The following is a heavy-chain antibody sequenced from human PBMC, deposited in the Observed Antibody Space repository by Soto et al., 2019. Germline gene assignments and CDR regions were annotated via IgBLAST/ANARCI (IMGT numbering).Heavy chain of an antibody. J-gene: IGHJ6*02. V-gene: IGHV3-23*01. Sequence: EVQLLESGGGLVQPGGSLRVSCAASGFTFSTYVMSWVRQAPGKGLEWVSGISGGGTSTKYADSVKGRFTISRDNSKNTVYLQMNTLGADDTAVYYCAKDCQDYSETPYGMDVWGQGTTVTVSS. CDR2: ISGGGTST. D-gene: IGHD4-4*01. CDR3: AKDCQDYSETPYGMDV. CDR1: GFTFSTYV.